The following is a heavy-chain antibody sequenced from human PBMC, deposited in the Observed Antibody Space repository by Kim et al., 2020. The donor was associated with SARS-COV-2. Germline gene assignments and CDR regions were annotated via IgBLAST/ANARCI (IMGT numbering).Heavy chain of an antibody. V-gene: IGHV4-34*01. CDR2: INHSGST. J-gene: IGHJ4*01. CDR1: GGSFSGYY. Sequence: SETLSLTCAVYGGSFSGYYWSWIRQPPGKGLEWIGEINHSGSTNYNPSLKSRVTISVDTSKNQFSLKLSSVTAADTAVYYCASQYYDFWSGFPHYFDYWG. D-gene: IGHD3-3*01. CDR3: ASQYYDFWSGFPHYFDY.